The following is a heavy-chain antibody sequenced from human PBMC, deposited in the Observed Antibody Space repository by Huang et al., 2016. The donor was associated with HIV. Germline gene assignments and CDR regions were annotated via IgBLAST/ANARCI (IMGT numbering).Heavy chain of an antibody. CDR3: ATGKYGSSFNY. D-gene: IGHD2-2*01. Sequence: QVQLTQSGAEVKKPGASVKVSCKVSGYTLSELAMNWVRQAPGKGLKWVGGLDPEDEETIYAQKFQGRLTMTEDTSADTAYMELASLRSEDTAVYYCATGKYGSSFNYWGQGTLVTVSS. V-gene: IGHV1-24*01. J-gene: IGHJ4*02. CDR1: GYTLSELA. CDR2: LDPEDEET.